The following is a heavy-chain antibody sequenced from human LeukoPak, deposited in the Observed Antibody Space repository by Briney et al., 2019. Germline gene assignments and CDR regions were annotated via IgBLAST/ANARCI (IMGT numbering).Heavy chain of an antibody. Sequence: GESLKISCKGSGYSFTNYWIAWVRQMPGKGLEWMGVIYPGDSDTRYSPSFQGQVTIAADKSISTAYLQWSSLKASDTAMYYCARSWYSSSSWGYWGQGTLVTVSS. CDR2: IYPGDSDT. CDR3: ARSWYSSSSWGY. J-gene: IGHJ4*02. V-gene: IGHV5-51*01. D-gene: IGHD6-6*01. CDR1: GYSFTNYW.